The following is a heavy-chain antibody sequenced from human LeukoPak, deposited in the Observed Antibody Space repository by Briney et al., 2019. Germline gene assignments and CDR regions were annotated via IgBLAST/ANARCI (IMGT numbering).Heavy chain of an antibody. CDR3: ATQIASAGTAGFDF. CDR1: AGSTSIYY. Sequence: SETLSLTCTVSAGSTSIYYWSWIRQPAGKVLEWIGRIYSIGRTNYNPSLKSRFTMSVETSKDQFSLRLRSVTAAATAVYYCATQIASAGTAGFDFWGQGALVTVSS. V-gene: IGHV4-4*07. J-gene: IGHJ4*02. D-gene: IGHD6-13*01. CDR2: IYSIGRT.